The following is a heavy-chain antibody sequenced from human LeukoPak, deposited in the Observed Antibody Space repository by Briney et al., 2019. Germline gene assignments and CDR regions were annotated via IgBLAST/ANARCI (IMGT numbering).Heavy chain of an antibody. J-gene: IGHJ3*02. Sequence: ASVKVSCKASGGTFSSYAISWVRQAPGQGLEWMGRIIPILGIANYAQKFQGRVTITADKSTSTPYMELSSLRSEDTAVYYCASRPAWVVAATADRDTDAFDIWGQGTMVTVSS. D-gene: IGHD2-15*01. V-gene: IGHV1-69*04. CDR3: ASRPAWVVAATADRDTDAFDI. CDR2: IIPILGIA. CDR1: GGTFSSYA.